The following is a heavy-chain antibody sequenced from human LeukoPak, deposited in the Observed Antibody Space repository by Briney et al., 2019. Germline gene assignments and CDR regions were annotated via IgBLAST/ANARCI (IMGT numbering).Heavy chain of an antibody. CDR1: GFTVSSNY. J-gene: IGHJ4*02. CDR3: AKLNSSGWYSLDY. D-gene: IGHD6-19*01. V-gene: IGHV3-53*01. CDR2: IYSGGST. Sequence: GGSLRLSCAASGFTVSSNYMSWVRQAPGKGLEWVSVIYSGGSTYYADSVKGRFTISRDNSKNTLYLQMNSLRAEDTAVYYCAKLNSSGWYSLDYWGQGTLVTVSS.